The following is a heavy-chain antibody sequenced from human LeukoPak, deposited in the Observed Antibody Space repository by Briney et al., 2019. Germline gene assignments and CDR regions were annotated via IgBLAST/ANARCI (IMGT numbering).Heavy chain of an antibody. J-gene: IGHJ4*02. D-gene: IGHD4-23*01. V-gene: IGHV1-2*02. CDR2: ISPNSVEK. Sequence: GASVKVSCKASGYTFSDYYMHWVRQAPAQGLEWMGWISPNSVEKVYAQKFQGRVTMTRDTSINTAYVELSSLTSEDTAVYYCARGHGPGGTRWPNLDYWGQGTLITVSA. CDR3: ARGHGPGGTRWPNLDY. CDR1: GYTFSDYY.